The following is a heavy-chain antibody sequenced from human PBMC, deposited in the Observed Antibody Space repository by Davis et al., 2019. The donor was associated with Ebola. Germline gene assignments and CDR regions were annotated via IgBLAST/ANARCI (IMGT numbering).Heavy chain of an antibody. J-gene: IGHJ4*02. Sequence: AASVKVSCKASGYTFTSYGISWVRQAPGQGLEWMGWISAYNGNTNYAQKLQGRVTMTRDTSTSTVYMELSSLRSEDTAVYYCARDESSGSYYFDYWGQGTLVTVSS. CDR2: ISAYNGNT. D-gene: IGHD6-19*01. V-gene: IGHV1-18*01. CDR1: GYTFTSYG. CDR3: ARDESSGSYYFDY.